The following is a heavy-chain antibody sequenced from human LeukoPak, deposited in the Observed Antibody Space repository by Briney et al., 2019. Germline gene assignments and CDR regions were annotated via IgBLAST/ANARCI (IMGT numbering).Heavy chain of an antibody. CDR1: GFTFSSYG. D-gene: IGHD3-22*01. J-gene: IGHJ3*02. Sequence: TGGSLRLSCAASGFTFSSYGMSWVRQAPGKGLEWVSAISGSGGSTYYADSVKGRFTISRDNSKNTLHLQMNSLRAEDTAVYYCARVLRYDNSGHDSFDIWGQGTMVTVSS. CDR3: ARVLRYDNSGHDSFDI. V-gene: IGHV3-23*01. CDR2: ISGSGGST.